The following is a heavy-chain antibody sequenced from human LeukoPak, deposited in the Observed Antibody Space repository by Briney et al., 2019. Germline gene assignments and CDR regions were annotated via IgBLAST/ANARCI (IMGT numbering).Heavy chain of an antibody. CDR3: ARVSKVAGSFDY. J-gene: IGHJ4*02. CDR2: INPNSGGT. CDR1: GYTFTGYY. D-gene: IGHD6-19*01. Sequence: ASVKVSCKASGYTFTGYYMHWVRQAPGQGLEWMGRINPNSGGTNYAQRFQGRVTMTRDTSISTAYMELSRLRSDDTAVYYCARVSKVAGSFDYWGQGTLVTVPS. V-gene: IGHV1-2*06.